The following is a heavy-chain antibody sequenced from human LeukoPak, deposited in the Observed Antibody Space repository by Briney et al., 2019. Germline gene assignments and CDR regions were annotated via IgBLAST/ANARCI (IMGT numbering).Heavy chain of an antibody. Sequence: GASVKVSCKASGGTFSSYAISWVRQAPGQGLEWMGWISAYNGNTNYAQKLQGRVTMTTDTSTSTAYMELRSLRSDDTAVYYCARDRPYNNYDYVWGSYRPIDYWGQGPWSPSPQ. CDR2: ISAYNGNT. V-gene: IGHV1-18*01. CDR1: GGTFSSYA. CDR3: ARDRPYNNYDYVWGSYRPIDY. J-gene: IGHJ4*02. D-gene: IGHD3-16*02.